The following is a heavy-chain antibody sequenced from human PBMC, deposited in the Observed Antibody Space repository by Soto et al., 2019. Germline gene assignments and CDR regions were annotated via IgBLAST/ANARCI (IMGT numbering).Heavy chain of an antibody. CDR3: AKDRITGTSYYYYYGMDV. V-gene: IGHV3-30*18. J-gene: IGHJ6*02. CDR2: ISYDGSNK. CDR1: GFTFSSYG. Sequence: GGALRLSCAASGFTFSSYGMHWFRQAPGKGLEWVAVISYDGSNKYYADSVKGRFTISRDNSKNTLYLQMNSLRAEDTAVYYCAKDRITGTSYYYYYGMDVWGQGTTVTVSS. D-gene: IGHD1-20*01.